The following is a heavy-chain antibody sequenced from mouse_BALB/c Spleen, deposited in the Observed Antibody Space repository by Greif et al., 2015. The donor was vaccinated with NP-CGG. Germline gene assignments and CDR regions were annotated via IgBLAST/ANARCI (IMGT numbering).Heavy chain of an antibody. CDR2: INPSTGYT. CDR1: GYTFTSYW. V-gene: IGHV1-7*01. D-gene: IGHD3-2*01. Sequence: QVQLQQSGAELAKPGASVKMSCKASGYTFTSYWMHWVKQRPGQGLEWIGYINPSTGYTEYNQKFKDKATLTADKSSSTAYMQLSSLTSEDSAVYYCARTIRQLGLRAMDYWGQGTSVTVSS. J-gene: IGHJ4*01. CDR3: ARTIRQLGLRAMDY.